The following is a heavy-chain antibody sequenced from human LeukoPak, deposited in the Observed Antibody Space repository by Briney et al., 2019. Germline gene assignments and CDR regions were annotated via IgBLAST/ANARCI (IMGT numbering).Heavy chain of an antibody. J-gene: IGHJ4*02. CDR1: GGSISSYY. CDR2: IYTSGST. V-gene: IGHV4-4*07. Sequence: SETLSLTCTVSGGSISSYYWSWIRQPAGKGLEWIGRIYTSGSTNYNPSLKSRVTMSVDTSKNQFSLKLSSVPAADTAVYYCARVRIASLPAQYYFDYWGQGTLVTVSS. CDR3: ARVRIASLPAQYYFDY. D-gene: IGHD2-15*01.